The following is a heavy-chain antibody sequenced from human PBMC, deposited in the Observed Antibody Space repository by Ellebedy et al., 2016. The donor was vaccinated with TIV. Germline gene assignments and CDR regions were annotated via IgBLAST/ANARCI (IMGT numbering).Heavy chain of an antibody. CDR2: VYNTGSS. Sequence: MPSETLSLTCTVSGGSITSYYWSWIRQPAGKGLEWIGRVYNTGSSNQNPSLQRRITMSLDTSKNQVALRLRSVTAADTAIYYCAKDTGRYFDLWGRGTLVTVSS. J-gene: IGHJ2*01. CDR1: GGSITSYY. CDR3: AKDTGRYFDL. D-gene: IGHD4-17*01. V-gene: IGHV4-4*07.